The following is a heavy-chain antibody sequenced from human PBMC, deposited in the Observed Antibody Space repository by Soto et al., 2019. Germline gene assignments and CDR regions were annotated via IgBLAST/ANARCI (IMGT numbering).Heavy chain of an antibody. V-gene: IGHV2-5*02. J-gene: IGHJ5*02. CDR1: GFSLSANGMA. Sequence: QVTLKESGPSLVKPTETLTLTCTFSGFSLSANGMAVGWFRQPPGRAPEWRAVIFWDDIQRYSPSLQTRLTITKHTSKNEVVLRLTNGDPVDTATYFCAHRPRSGSYYPSWGQGTLVTLSS. CDR2: IFWDDIQ. CDR3: AHRPRSGSYYPS. D-gene: IGHD1-26*01.